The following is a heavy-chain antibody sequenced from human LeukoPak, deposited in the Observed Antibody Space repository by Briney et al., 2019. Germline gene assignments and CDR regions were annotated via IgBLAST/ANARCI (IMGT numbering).Heavy chain of an antibody. Sequence: SETLSLTCTVSGGSISSYYWSWIRQPPGKGLEWIGYIYYGGSTNYNPSLKSRVTISVDTSKNQFSLKLSSVTAADTAVYYCARAPSIYDYVWGSYPQGAFDIWGQGTMVTVSS. CDR3: ARAPSIYDYVWGSYPQGAFDI. CDR2: IYYGGST. J-gene: IGHJ3*02. CDR1: GGSISSYY. V-gene: IGHV4-59*01. D-gene: IGHD3-16*02.